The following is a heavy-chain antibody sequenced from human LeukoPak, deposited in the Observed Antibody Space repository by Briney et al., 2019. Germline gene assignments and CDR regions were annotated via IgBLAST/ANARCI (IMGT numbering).Heavy chain of an antibody. V-gene: IGHV3-23*01. CDR1: GFTFISYA. CDR3: AKGSKIWGDFFDL. J-gene: IGHJ4*02. D-gene: IGHD3-16*01. CDR2: IFCIGGTT. Sequence: GGSLRLSCAASGFTFISYAMSGFRQAPGKGLEWVSSIFCIGGTTYHAYSVQGRFTGSEDNSKHTPYVQLNRLTPEGTAVYYCAKGSKIWGDFFDLWGQGTLVTVSS.